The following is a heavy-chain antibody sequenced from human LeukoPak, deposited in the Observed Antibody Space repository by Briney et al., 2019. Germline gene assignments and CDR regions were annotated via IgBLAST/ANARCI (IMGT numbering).Heavy chain of an antibody. J-gene: IGHJ4*02. CDR3: ARRYPSTWRHFDY. D-gene: IGHD2-2*01. Sequence: GGSLRLSCAASGFTFSSYWMNWVRQAPGKGLEWVANIQQDGSEKNYVDSVKGRFTISRDNAKNSLFLQMNSLRVEDTAVYYCARRYPSTWRHFDYWGQGTLVTDSS. CDR1: GFTFSSYW. CDR2: IQQDGSEK. V-gene: IGHV3-7*01.